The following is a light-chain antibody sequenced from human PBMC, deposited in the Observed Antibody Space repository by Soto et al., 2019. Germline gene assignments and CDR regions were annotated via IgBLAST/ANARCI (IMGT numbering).Light chain of an antibody. CDR3: QHYNSYVMT. J-gene: IGKJ1*01. CDR1: HGISNW. CDR2: DAS. Sequence: DIHMTQSPSTLSAPLGDRVTITCRASHGISNWLAWYQQKPGKAPRLLIFDASSLQSGVTSRFSGSGSGTEFTITISRLQREYFAEYVCQHYNSYVMTFGQGTKVDIK. V-gene: IGKV1-5*01.